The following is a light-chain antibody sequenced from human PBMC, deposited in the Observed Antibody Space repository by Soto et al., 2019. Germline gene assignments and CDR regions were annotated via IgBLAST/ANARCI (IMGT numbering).Light chain of an antibody. CDR2: AAS. CDR1: QGISTY. J-gene: IGKJ1*01. CDR3: QQNYSASWT. V-gene: IGKV1-39*01. Sequence: DIQMTQSPSSLSASVGDRLTITCRASQGISTYLNWYQQKPGKAPKLLIYAASTLQSGVPSRFSHSRSETDFTLTISSLQHEDFASYSCQQNYSASWTLGQGTKVDIK.